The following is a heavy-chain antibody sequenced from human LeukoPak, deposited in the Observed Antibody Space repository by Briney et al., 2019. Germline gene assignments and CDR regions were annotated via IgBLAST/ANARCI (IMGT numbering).Heavy chain of an antibody. CDR1: GFTFSNYG. Sequence: GGSLRLSCAASGFTFSNYGIHWVRQAPGKGLEWVAFIRYDGSNKYYADSVKGRFTISRDNSKNTLFLQMNSLRAEDMAVYYRAKDKGSAHDAFDIWGQGTMVTVSS. D-gene: IGHD2-15*01. CDR3: AKDKGSAHDAFDI. V-gene: IGHV3-30*02. J-gene: IGHJ3*02. CDR2: IRYDGSNK.